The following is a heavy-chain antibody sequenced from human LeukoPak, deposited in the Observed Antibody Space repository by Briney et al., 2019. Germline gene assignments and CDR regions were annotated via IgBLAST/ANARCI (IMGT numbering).Heavy chain of an antibody. CDR1: GGSISSGDYY. Sequence: SQTLSLTRTVSGGSISSGDYYWSWIRQPPEKGLEWIGYIYYSGSTYYNPSLKSRVTISVDTSKNQFSLKLSSVTAADTAVYYCARETLTPSRWFDPWGQGTLVTVSS. CDR2: IYYSGST. D-gene: IGHD4-17*01. CDR3: ARETLTPSRWFDP. V-gene: IGHV4-30-4*01. J-gene: IGHJ5*02.